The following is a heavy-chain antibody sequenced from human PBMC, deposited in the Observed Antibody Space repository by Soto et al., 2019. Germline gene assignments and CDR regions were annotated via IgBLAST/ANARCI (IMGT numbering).Heavy chain of an antibody. V-gene: IGHV1-8*01. J-gene: IGHJ5*01. D-gene: IGHD3-3*01. Sequence: QVQLLQSGAEVKRPGASVKVSCRASGYTFTNYDVSWVLQSAGQGLEWMGWLSPVTGKTKTTYLTEFRDSVRLTWCSSVDTAYLKGIDLTSDDTAVNYCARGGTANYGFLSVPRGDWVASWGQGSLVTVSS. CDR3: ARGGTANYGFLSVPRGDWVAS. CDR1: GYTFTNYD. CDR2: LSPVTGKTKT.